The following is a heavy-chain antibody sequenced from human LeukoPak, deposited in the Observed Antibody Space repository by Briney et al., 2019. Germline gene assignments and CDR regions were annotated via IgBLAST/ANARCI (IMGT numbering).Heavy chain of an antibody. Sequence: GGSLGLSCAASGFTFSSYSMNWVRQAPGKGLEWDSYISSSSSTIYYADSVKGRFTISRDNAKNSLYLQMNSLRAEDTALYYCVRKVTLDFYYYYMDVWGKGTTVTVSS. J-gene: IGHJ6*03. CDR2: ISSSSSTI. CDR3: VRKVTLDFYYYYMDV. V-gene: IGHV3-48*04. CDR1: GFTFSSYS. D-gene: IGHD2-21*02.